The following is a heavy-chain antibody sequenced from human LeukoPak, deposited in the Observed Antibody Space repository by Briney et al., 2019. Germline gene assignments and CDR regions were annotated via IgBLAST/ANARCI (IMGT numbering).Heavy chain of an antibody. Sequence: SETLSLTCTVSGGSISSSSYYWGWIRQPPGKGLEWIGSIYYSGSTYYNPSLKSRVTISVDTSKNQFSLKLSSVTAADTAVYYCAREEDYYDSSGYYGLVDYWGQGTLVTVSS. CDR2: IYYSGST. CDR1: GGSISSSSYY. J-gene: IGHJ4*02. CDR3: AREEDYYDSSGYYGLVDY. V-gene: IGHV4-39*07. D-gene: IGHD3-22*01.